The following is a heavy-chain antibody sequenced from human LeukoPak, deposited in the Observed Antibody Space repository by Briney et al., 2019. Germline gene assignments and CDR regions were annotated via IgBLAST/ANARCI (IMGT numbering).Heavy chain of an antibody. CDR1: GFTFSDYY. D-gene: IGHD6-13*01. CDR2: ISSSGSTI. J-gene: IGHJ5*02. Sequence: GGSLRLSCAASGFTFSDYYMSWIRQAPGKGLESVSYISSSGSTIYYADSVKGRFTISRDNAKNSSYLQMNSLRAEDTAVYYCARDLSSSRLNWFDPWGPGTLVTVSS. CDR3: ARDLSSSRLNWFDP. V-gene: IGHV3-11*01.